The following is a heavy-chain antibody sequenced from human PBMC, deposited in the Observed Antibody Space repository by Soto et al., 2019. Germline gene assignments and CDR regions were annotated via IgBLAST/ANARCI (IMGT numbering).Heavy chain of an antibody. Sequence: SETLSLTCTVSGGSINNNNYYWGWVRQPPGKGLEWIGSIYYSGSTYYNPSLKSRVTISVDTSKNQFSLKVTSVTAADTAVYYCARHLTGAFDYWGRGTLVTVSS. CDR3: ARHLTGAFDY. J-gene: IGHJ4*02. CDR2: IYYSGST. CDR1: GGSINNNNYY. V-gene: IGHV4-39*01. D-gene: IGHD1-20*01.